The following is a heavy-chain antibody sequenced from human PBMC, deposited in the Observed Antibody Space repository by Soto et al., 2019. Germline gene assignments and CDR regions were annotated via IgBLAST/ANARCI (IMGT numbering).Heavy chain of an antibody. J-gene: IGHJ4*02. Sequence: QVQLQQWGAGLLKPSETLSLTCAVYGGSFSGYYWSWIRQPPGKGLEWIGEINHSGSTNYNPSLKSRVTISVDTSKNQFSRKLRSVTAADTAVYYCARNCNAFWAAGYFDYWGQGTLVTVSS. CDR2: INHSGST. D-gene: IGHD3-16*01. CDR1: GGSFSGYY. V-gene: IGHV4-34*01. CDR3: ARNCNAFWAAGYFDY.